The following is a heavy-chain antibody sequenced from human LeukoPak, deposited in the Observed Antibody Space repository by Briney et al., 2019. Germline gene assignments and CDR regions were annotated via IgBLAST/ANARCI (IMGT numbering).Heavy chain of an antibody. J-gene: IGHJ4*02. CDR2: ISGSGGST. CDR3: AKTAVFGSCGYYLRHFDY. V-gene: IGHV3-23*01. CDR1: GFTFSSYA. D-gene: IGHD3-22*01. Sequence: SGGSLRLSCAASGFTFSSYAMSWVRQAPGKGLEWVSAISGSGGSTYYADSVKGRFTISRDNSKNTLYLQMNSLRAEDTAVYYCAKTAVFGSCGYYLRHFDYWGQGTLVTVSS.